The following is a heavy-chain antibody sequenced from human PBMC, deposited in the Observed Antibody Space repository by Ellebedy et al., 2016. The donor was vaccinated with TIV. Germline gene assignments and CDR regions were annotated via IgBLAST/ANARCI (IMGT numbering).Heavy chain of an antibody. V-gene: IGHV1-69*13. CDR1: AYIFSYYH. Sequence: AASVKVSCKASAYIFSYYHLHWVRQAPGQGLEWMGGIIPIFGAANYAQKFQGRVTITADESTSTAFMALSSLRSEDTAVYYCAREVPYFDYWGQGTLVTVSS. CDR2: IIPIFGAA. CDR3: AREVPYFDY. J-gene: IGHJ4*01.